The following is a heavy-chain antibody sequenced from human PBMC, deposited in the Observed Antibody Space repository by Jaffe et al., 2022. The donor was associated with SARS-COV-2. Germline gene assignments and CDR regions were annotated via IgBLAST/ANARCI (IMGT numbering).Heavy chain of an antibody. CDR1: GFTFSSYA. CDR2: ISYDGSNK. V-gene: IGHV3-30*04. Sequence: QVQLVESGGGVVQPGRSLRLSCAASGFTFSSYAMHWVRQAPGKGLEWVAVISYDGSNKYYADSVKGRFTISRDNSKNTLYLQMNSLRAEDTAVYYCAREQTYNWFDPWGQGTLVTVSS. J-gene: IGHJ5*02. CDR3: AREQTYNWFDP.